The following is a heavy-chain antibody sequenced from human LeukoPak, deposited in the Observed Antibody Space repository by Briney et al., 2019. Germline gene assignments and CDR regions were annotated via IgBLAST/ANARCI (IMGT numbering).Heavy chain of an antibody. V-gene: IGHV4-59*01. CDR2: IYYSGST. J-gene: IGHJ4*02. CDR3: ARGPLNYDYVWGSHRPYYFDY. CDR1: GGSISSYY. Sequence: ASETLSLTCTVSGGSISSYYWSWIRQPPGKGLEWIGYIYYSGSTNYNPSLKSRVTISVDTSKNQFSLKLSSVTAADTAVYYCARGPLNYDYVWGSHRPYYFDYWGQGTLVTVSS. D-gene: IGHD3-16*02.